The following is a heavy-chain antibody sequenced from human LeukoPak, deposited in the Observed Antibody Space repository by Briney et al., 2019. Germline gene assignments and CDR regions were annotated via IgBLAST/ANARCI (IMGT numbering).Heavy chain of an antibody. Sequence: GASVKVSFKASGYTFTIYDINWVRQATGQGREWMGWMNPNSGNTGYAQKFQGRVTITSNTSISTAYMELSSLRSEDTAVYYCATFPEGEEQRDYWGQGTLVTVSS. D-gene: IGHD6-25*01. CDR2: MNPNSGNT. CDR1: GYTFTIYD. J-gene: IGHJ4*02. V-gene: IGHV1-8*03. CDR3: ATFPEGEEQRDY.